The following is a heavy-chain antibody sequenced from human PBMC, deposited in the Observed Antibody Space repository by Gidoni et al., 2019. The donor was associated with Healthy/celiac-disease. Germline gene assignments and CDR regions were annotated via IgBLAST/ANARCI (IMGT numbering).Heavy chain of an antibody. CDR1: GFPCSSYA. V-gene: IGHV3-64D*06. CDR2: ISSNGGST. J-gene: IGHJ4*02. CDR3: VKASGYSSSWPDY. Sequence: EVQLVESGGGLVQPGGSLRLSCSASGFPCSSYAMHWVRQAPGKGLEYVSAISSNGGSTYYADSVKGRFTISRDNSKNTLYLQMSSLRAEDTAVYYCVKASGYSSSWPDYWGQGTLVTVSS. D-gene: IGHD6-13*01.